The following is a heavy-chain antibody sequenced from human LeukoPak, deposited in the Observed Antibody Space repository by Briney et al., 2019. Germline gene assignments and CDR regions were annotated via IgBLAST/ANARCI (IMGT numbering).Heavy chain of an antibody. CDR3: ARQINPGDNGDQYCYYYYMDV. CDR2: IYYSGST. D-gene: IGHD4-17*01. Sequence: SETLSLTCTVSGGSISSYYWSWIRQPPGKGLEWIGYIYYSGSTNYNPPLKSRVTISVDTSKNQFSLKLSSVTAADTAVYYCARQINPGDNGDQYCYYYYMDVWGKGTTVTVSS. J-gene: IGHJ6*03. CDR1: GGSISSYY. V-gene: IGHV4-59*01.